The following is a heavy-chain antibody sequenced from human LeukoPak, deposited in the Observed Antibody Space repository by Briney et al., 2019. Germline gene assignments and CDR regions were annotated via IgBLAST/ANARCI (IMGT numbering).Heavy chain of an antibody. J-gene: IGHJ1*01. V-gene: IGHV1-8*01. D-gene: IGHD6-13*01. Sequence: EASVKVSCKASEYTLTNYDINWVRQATGQGLEWMGWMNPNSGNTNYAQKFQGRVTMTRNTSISTAYMELSSLTSEDTAVYFCARNGQQVRYFQHWGQGTLVTVSS. CDR1: EYTLTNYD. CDR3: ARNGQQVRYFQH. CDR2: MNPNSGNT.